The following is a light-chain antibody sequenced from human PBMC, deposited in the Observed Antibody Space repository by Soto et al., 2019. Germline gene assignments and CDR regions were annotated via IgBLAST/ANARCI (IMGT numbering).Light chain of an antibody. Sequence: EIVLTESPGTLSLSPGERATLLCRASQSVTSNYLAWYQQKPGQAPRLLMYGASIRTSGIPDRFSVSGSGTEFTLTISSLQSEDFAVYYCQQYNNWPPWTLGQGTKVDI. V-gene: IGKV3D-15*01. CDR3: QQYNNWPPWT. CDR1: QSVTSN. J-gene: IGKJ1*01. CDR2: GAS.